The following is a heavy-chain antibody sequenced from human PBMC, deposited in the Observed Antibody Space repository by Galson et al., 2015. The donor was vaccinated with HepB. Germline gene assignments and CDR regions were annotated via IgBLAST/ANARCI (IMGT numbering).Heavy chain of an antibody. CDR3: ARARLLWFGTRYSNAFDI. J-gene: IGHJ3*02. D-gene: IGHD3-10*01. V-gene: IGHV1-3*01. CDR1: GYTFTSYA. Sequence: SVKVSCKAPGYTFTSYAMHWVRQAPGQRLEWMGWINAGNGNTKYSQKFQGRVTITRDTSASTAYMELSSLRSEDTAVYYCARARLLWFGTRYSNAFDIWGQGTMVTVSS. CDR2: INAGNGNT.